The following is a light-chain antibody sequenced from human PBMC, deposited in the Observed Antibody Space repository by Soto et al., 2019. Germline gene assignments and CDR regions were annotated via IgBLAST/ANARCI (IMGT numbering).Light chain of an antibody. J-gene: IGKJ1*01. CDR2: DVS. V-gene: IGKV1-5*01. CDR3: HHANSYPWT. Sequence: DIQMTQSPSTLSASVGDRVTITCRASQSINTWLAWYQQKPGKAPKLLIYDVSSLESGVPSRFSGSGFGTEFTLTISSLQPDDFAIYYCHHANSYPWTFGQGTKVEIK. CDR1: QSINTW.